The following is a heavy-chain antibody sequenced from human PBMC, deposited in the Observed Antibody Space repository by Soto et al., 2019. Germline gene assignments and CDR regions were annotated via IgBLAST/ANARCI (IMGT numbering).Heavy chain of an antibody. Sequence: EASVKVSCKASGYTFTGHYMHWVRQAPGQGLEWMGWINLNSGGTNYAQKFQGRVTMTRDTSITTAYMEVYRLTSDDTAVYYCGRSGRLDYFDYWGQGTLVTVSS. D-gene: IGHD3-3*01. CDR2: INLNSGGT. V-gene: IGHV1-2*02. CDR1: GYTFTGHY. J-gene: IGHJ4*02. CDR3: GRSGRLDYFDY.